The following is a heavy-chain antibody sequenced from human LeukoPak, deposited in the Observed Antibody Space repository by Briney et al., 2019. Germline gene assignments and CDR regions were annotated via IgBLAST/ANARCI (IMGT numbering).Heavy chain of an antibody. CDR2: IHYSGST. D-gene: IGHD5-24*01. CDR3: ARRRWLQPPDY. J-gene: IGHJ4*02. CDR1: GGSISSSSYY. Sequence: PSETLSLTCTVSGGSISSSSYYWGWIRQPPGKGLEWIGNIHYSGSTYYNPSLKSRVTISVDTSKNQFSLKLSSVTAADTAVYYCARRRWLQPPDYWGQGTLVTVSS. V-gene: IGHV4-39*01.